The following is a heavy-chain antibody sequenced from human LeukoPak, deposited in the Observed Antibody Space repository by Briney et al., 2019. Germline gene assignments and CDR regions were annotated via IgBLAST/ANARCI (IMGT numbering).Heavy chain of an antibody. Sequence: PSETLSLTCAVYGGSFSGYHWSWIRQPPGKGLEWIGEINHSGSTNYNPSLKSRVTISVDTSKNQFSLKLSSVTAADTAVYYCARSVSSGWDDYFDYWGQGTLVTVSS. CDR3: ARSVSSGWDDYFDY. D-gene: IGHD6-19*01. J-gene: IGHJ4*02. V-gene: IGHV4-34*01. CDR1: GGSFSGYH. CDR2: INHSGST.